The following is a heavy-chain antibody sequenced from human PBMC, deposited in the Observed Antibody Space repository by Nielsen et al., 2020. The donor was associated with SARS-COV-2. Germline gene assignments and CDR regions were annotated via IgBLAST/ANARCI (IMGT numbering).Heavy chain of an antibody. Sequence: SLKISCAASGFTFDDYAMHWVRQVPGKGLEWVSGVSWNSAYMAYADSVKGRFTISRDNSKNTLYLQMNSLRAEDTAICYCAKGTVLDYWGQGTLVTVSS. CDR2: VSWNSAYM. CDR3: AKGTVLDY. V-gene: IGHV3-9*01. CDR1: GFTFDDYA. D-gene: IGHD1-1*01. J-gene: IGHJ4*02.